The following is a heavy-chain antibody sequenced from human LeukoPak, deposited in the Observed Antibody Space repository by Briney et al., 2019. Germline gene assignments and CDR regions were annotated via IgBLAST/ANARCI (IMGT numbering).Heavy chain of an antibody. D-gene: IGHD4/OR15-4a*01. CDR3: ARVRGAAGGFDY. CDR1: GFTFSSYG. V-gene: IGHV3-23*01. Sequence: PGGSLRLSCAASGFTFSSYGMSWVRQAPGKGLEWVSAISGSGGSTYYADSVKGRFTISRDNSKNTLYLQMNSLRAEDTAVYYCARVRGAAGGFDYWGQGTLVTVSS. CDR2: ISGSGGST. J-gene: IGHJ4*02.